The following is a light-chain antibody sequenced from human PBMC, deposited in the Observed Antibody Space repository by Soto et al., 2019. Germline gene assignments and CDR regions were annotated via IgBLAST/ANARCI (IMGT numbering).Light chain of an antibody. Sequence: QSVLTQPGSESGSPAQSTTISGTGTTSDVGGYDYVPWYQQYPGKAPKFMIYEVTNRPSGVSHRFSGSKSGNTASLTISGLQAEDEADYYCTSYTTTSTYVFGTGTKVTVL. CDR2: EVT. CDR1: TSDVGGYDY. J-gene: IGLJ1*01. V-gene: IGLV2-14*01. CDR3: TSYTTTSTYV.